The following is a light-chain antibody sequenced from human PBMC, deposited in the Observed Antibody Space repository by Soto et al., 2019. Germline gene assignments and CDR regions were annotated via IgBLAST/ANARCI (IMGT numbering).Light chain of an antibody. CDR3: QQYGSSLLT. CDR2: GAS. J-gene: IGKJ4*01. V-gene: IGKV3-20*01. Sequence: EIVLTHSPGTLSLSPCERATLSFSASQSVTSTSLAWYQQKPGQAPRLLMYGASSRATGTPDRISGGGSGTDFTLTISRLEPEDFAVYYCQQYGSSLLTFGGGTKVDIK. CDR1: QSVTSTS.